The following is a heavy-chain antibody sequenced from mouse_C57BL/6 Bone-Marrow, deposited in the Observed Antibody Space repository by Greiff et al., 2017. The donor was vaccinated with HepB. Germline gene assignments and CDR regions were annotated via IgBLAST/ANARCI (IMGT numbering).Heavy chain of an antibody. D-gene: IGHD3-1*01. CDR2: IRSKSNNYAT. CDR3: VRQVGDWFAY. V-gene: IGHV10-1*01. Sequence: EVKLQESGGGLVQPKGSLKLSCAASGFSFNTYAMNWVRQAPGKGLEWVARIRSKSNNYATYYADSVKDRFTISRDDSESMLYLQMNNLKTEDTAMYYCVRQVGDWFAYWGQGTLVTVSA. J-gene: IGHJ3*01. CDR1: GFSFNTYA.